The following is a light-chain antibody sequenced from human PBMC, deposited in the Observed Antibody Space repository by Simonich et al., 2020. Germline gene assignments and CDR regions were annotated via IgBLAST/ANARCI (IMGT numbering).Light chain of an antibody. V-gene: IGKV1-39*01. Sequence: DIQMTQSPSSLSASVGDRVTITCRASQSISSYLNWYQQKPGKAPTLLIYAASSLQSGVPSRFRGSGSGTDLTLTISSLQPEDFATYYCQQYNSYPWTFGQGTKVEIK. CDR1: QSISSY. CDR2: AAS. CDR3: QQYNSYPWT. J-gene: IGKJ1*01.